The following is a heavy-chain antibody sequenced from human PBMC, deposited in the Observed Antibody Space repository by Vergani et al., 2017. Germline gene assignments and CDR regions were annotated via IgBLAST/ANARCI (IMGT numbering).Heavy chain of an antibody. CDR1: GCSLTSGGYS. J-gene: IGHJ6*03. CDR2: IYDSGNT. V-gene: IGHV4-30-2*01. CDR3: GRETAVSSEDYYCSRDV. Sequence: QLQLQESGSGLVKPSQTLSLTCAVSGCSLTSGGYSWSWIRQPPGKGLEWIGYIYDSGNTYYNPSLKNRVTITIDRAKNQFALRLTSVTAADTAVYYCGRETAVSSEDYYCSRDVWGKGP. D-gene: IGHD4-17*01.